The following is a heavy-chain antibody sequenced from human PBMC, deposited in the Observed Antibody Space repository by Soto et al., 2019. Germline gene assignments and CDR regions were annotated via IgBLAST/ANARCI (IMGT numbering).Heavy chain of an antibody. J-gene: IGHJ6*02. Sequence: PGESLKISCKGSGYSFTSYWIGWVRQMPGKGLEWMGIIYPGDSDTRYSPSFQGQVTISADKSISTAYLQWSSLKASDTAMYYCARQSSSAVVKYYYYGMDVWGQGTTVTVSS. V-gene: IGHV5-51*01. CDR3: ARQSSSAVVKYYYYGMDV. CDR1: GYSFTSYW. D-gene: IGHD6-6*01. CDR2: IYPGDSDT.